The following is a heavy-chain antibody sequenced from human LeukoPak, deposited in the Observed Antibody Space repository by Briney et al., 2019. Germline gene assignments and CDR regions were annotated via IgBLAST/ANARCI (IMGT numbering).Heavy chain of an antibody. J-gene: IGHJ4*02. CDR2: INGDGRTA. V-gene: IGHV3-64*04. Sequence: GGSLRLSCSASGFIFSTYTMYWVRQAPGKGLENLSVINGDGRTAYYADSVKGRFTISRDNSKNTLYLQMNSLRTADTALYYCAKEVESYSRSYGAYFDDWGQGTLVTVSS. CDR3: AKEVESYSRSYGAYFDD. CDR1: GFIFSTYT. D-gene: IGHD1-26*01.